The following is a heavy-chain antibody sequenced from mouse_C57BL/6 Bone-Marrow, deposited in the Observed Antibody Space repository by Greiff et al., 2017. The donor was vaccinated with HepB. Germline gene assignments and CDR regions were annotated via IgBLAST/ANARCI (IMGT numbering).Heavy chain of an antibody. J-gene: IGHJ1*03. V-gene: IGHV14-4*01. CDR2: IDPENGDT. CDR1: GFNIKDDY. Sequence: SGAELVRPGASVKLSCTASGFNIKDDYMHWVKQRPEQGLEWIGWIDPENGDTEYASKFQGKATITADTSSNTAYLQLSSLTSEDTAVYYCTTTLYYYGSSSWYFDVWGTGTTVTVSS. CDR3: TTTLYYYGSSSWYFDV. D-gene: IGHD1-1*01.